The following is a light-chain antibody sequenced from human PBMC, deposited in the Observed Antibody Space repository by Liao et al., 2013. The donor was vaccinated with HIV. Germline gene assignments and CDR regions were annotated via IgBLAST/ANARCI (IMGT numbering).Light chain of an antibody. CDR2: SDR. CDR1: NIGGKS. CDR3: QLWDSSSDHPYV. J-gene: IGLJ1*01. V-gene: IGLV3-21*01. Sequence: SYVLTQPSSVSVAPGKTATITCGGNNIGGKSVHWYQQKPGQAPVLVIYSDRDRPSGISDRFSGSTSENTATLTISRAEAGDEADYYCQLWDSSSDHPYVFGTGTQVTVL.